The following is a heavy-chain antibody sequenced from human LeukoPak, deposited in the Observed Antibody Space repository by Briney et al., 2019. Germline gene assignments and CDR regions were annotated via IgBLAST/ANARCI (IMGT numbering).Heavy chain of an antibody. CDR1: GYTFTSYA. J-gene: IGHJ6*02. CDR3: ASSWTAAGKTSYGMDV. V-gene: IGHV1-3*01. Sequence: GASVKVSCKASGYTFTSYAMHWVRQAPGQRLEWMGWINAGNGNTKYSQKFQGRVTITRDTSASTAYMELSSLRSEDTAVYYCASSWTAAGKTSYGMDVWGQGTTVTVSS. D-gene: IGHD6-13*01. CDR2: INAGNGNT.